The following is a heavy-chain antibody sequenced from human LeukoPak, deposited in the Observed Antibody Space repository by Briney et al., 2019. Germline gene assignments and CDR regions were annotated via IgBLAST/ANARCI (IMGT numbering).Heavy chain of an antibody. V-gene: IGHV3-23*01. CDR1: GFTFSSYA. Sequence: GGSLRLSCAASGFTFSSYAMSWVRQAPGKGLEWVSAISGSGGSTYYADSVKGRFTISRDNSKNTLYLQMNSLRAEDTAVYYCAKDLGITMVRGVSPFDYRGQGTLVTVSS. CDR2: ISGSGGST. D-gene: IGHD3-10*01. CDR3: AKDLGITMVRGVSPFDY. J-gene: IGHJ4*02.